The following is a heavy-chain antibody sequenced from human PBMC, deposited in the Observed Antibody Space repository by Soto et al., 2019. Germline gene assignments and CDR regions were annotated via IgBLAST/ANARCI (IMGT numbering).Heavy chain of an antibody. J-gene: IGHJ4*02. CDR1: GFTFDDYG. CDR3: ARDRSELLRLGYYFDY. CDR2: INWCGGST. Sequence: EVQLVESGGGVVRPGGSLRLSCAASGFTFDDYGMSWVSQAPGKGLEWVTGINWCGGSTGYADSVKGRFTISRDNAKNSLYLQMNSLRSEDTALYYCARDRSELLRLGYYFDYWGQGTLVTVSS. V-gene: IGHV3-20*04. D-gene: IGHD3-10*01.